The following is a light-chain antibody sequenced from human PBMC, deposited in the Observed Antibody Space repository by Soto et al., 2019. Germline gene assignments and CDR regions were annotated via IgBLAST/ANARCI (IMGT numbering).Light chain of an antibody. J-gene: IGLJ1*01. CDR2: EDI. CDR3: CSYVGATTYV. Sequence: QSVLTQPASVSGSPGQSITISCSGTSSNIGGYNVVSWYQQHPGKAPKVIVYEDIKRPSGVSDRFSGSTSGSTASLTISGLQAEDEAEYYCCSYVGATTYVFGSGTKLTVL. V-gene: IGLV2-23*01. CDR1: SSNIGGYNV.